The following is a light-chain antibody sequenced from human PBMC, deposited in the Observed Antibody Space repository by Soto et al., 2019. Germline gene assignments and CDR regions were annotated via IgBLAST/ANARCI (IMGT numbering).Light chain of an antibody. CDR1: QSVSSSY. V-gene: IGKV3-20*01. CDR2: GAS. CDR3: QQYDSSPCT. Sequence: EIVLTQSPGTLSLSPGERATLSCRASQSVSSSYLAWYQQKPGQAPRLLIYGASSRATGLPDRFSGSGSGTDFALTISRLEPEDFSVYYCQQYDSSPCTFGQGTKLEIK. J-gene: IGKJ2*02.